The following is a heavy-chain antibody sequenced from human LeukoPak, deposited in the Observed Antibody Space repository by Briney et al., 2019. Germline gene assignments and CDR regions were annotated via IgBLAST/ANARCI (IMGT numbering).Heavy chain of an antibody. D-gene: IGHD3-22*01. V-gene: IGHV3-23*01. CDR2: ISGSGGST. CDR1: GFTFSSYA. Sequence: GGSLRLSCAASGFTFSSYAMIWVRQAPGKGLEWVSAISGSGGSTYYADSVKGRFTISRDNSKNTLYLQMNSLRAEDTAVYYCAKPETYYYDSSGYYYGYWGQGTLVTVSS. CDR3: AKPETYYYDSSGYYYGY. J-gene: IGHJ4*02.